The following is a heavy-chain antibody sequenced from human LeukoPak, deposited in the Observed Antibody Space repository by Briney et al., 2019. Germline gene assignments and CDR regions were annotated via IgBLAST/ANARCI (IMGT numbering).Heavy chain of an antibody. J-gene: IGHJ4*02. CDR1: GYTFTAYY. D-gene: IGHD3-9*01. CDR2: IYPNSGAT. V-gene: IGHV1-2*02. CDR3: GTLLTNGPFDY. Sequence: ASLKLSCKASGYTFTAYYMHWVSQAPGQGIEWMGWIYPNSGATKYAKKFPGRVTMTRDKSSSTAYVELSELRSDDTAVYYCGTLLTNGPFDYWGQGSLVTVSS.